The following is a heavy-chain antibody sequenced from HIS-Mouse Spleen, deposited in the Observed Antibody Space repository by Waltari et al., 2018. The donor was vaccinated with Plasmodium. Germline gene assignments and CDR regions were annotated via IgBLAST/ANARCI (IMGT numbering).Heavy chain of an antibody. D-gene: IGHD6-13*01. CDR3: ARVLGYKAAAGTFVEYFQH. Sequence: QVQLVQSGAAVKKPGASVKVSCTASGHTFTRSHLHWGRQAPGPGLEWMGWINPNSGGTNYAQKFQGRVTMTRDTSISTAYMELSRLRSDDTAVYYCARVLGYKAAAGTFVEYFQHWGQGTLVTVSS. CDR1: GHTFTRSH. V-gene: IGHV1-2*02. J-gene: IGHJ1*01. CDR2: INPNSGGT.